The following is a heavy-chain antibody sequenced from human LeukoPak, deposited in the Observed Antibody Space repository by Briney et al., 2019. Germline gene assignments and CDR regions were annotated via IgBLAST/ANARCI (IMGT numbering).Heavy chain of an antibody. V-gene: IGHV1-3*01. CDR1: GYSLTTYY. Sequence: GASVKVSCKASGYSLTTYYMHWVRQAPGQRLEWMGWINAGNGNTKYSQKFQGRVTITRDTSASTAYMELSSLRSEDTAVYYCAMRDGYNYYDAFDIWGQGTMVTVSS. J-gene: IGHJ3*02. CDR2: INAGNGNT. CDR3: AMRDGYNYYDAFDI. D-gene: IGHD5-24*01.